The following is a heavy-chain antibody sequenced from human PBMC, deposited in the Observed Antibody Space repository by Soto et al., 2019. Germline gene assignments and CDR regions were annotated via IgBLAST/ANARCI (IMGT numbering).Heavy chain of an antibody. V-gene: IGHV3-30*09. Sequence: VQLVESGGGEVQPGRSLRLSCAASGFKYTAFALHWVRQAPGKGLEWVAIISYDGSDKYYADSVKGRFVISRDNPKNTLYLEMNSLRPEDTAVYVCARRAWDSYYAIDVWGQGTTVTVFS. CDR2: ISYDGSDK. D-gene: IGHD3-22*01. J-gene: IGHJ6*02. CDR1: GFKYTAFA. CDR3: ARRAWDSYYAIDV.